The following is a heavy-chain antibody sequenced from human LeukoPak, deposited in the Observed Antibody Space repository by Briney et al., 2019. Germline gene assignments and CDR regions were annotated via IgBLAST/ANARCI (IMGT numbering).Heavy chain of an antibody. V-gene: IGHV3-33*01. CDR2: IWYDGSNK. CDR1: RFTFSSYG. Sequence: GGSLRLSCAASRFTFSSYGMHWVRQAPGKGLEWVAVIWYDGSNKYYADSVKGRFTISRDNSKNTLYLQMNSLRAEDTAVYYCARGYIKLTYYFDYWGQGTLVTVSS. D-gene: IGHD5-18*01. CDR3: ARGYIKLTYYFDY. J-gene: IGHJ4*02.